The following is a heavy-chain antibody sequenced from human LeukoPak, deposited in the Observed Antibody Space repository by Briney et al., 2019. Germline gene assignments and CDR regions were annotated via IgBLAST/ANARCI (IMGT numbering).Heavy chain of an antibody. CDR1: SGSVGSYY. V-gene: IGHV4-59*02. CDR2: IYYSGSS. CDR3: ARTEDYFDH. J-gene: IGHJ4*02. Sequence: PSETLSLTYTLSSGSVGSYYWSWIRQPPGKGLEWIGYIYYSGSSNYNPSLKSRVTMSVDPSKKQFSLRVSSVTAADTALYYCARTEDYFDHWGQGTLVTVSS.